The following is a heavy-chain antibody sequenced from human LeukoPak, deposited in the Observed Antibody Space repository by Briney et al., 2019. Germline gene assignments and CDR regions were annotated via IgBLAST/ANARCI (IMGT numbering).Heavy chain of an antibody. CDR3: ANHDSSGPADY. Sequence: GGSLRLACAASGFTFSIYSMSCVRQPPGGWLEWVSAISGSGGSTYYADSVKGRFTISRDNSKNTLYLQMNGLRVEDTAVYYCANHDSSGPADYWGQGTLVTVSS. J-gene: IGHJ4*02. V-gene: IGHV3-23*01. CDR1: GFTFSIYS. D-gene: IGHD3-22*01. CDR2: ISGSGGST.